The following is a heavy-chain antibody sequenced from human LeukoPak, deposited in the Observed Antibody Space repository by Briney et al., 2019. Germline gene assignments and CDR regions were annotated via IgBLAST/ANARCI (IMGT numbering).Heavy chain of an antibody. CDR1: GFTFSSYG. D-gene: IGHD3-22*01. J-gene: IGHJ4*02. CDR2: IWYDGSNK. CDR3: ARAVSSGYYFIFDY. Sequence: GGSLRLSCAASGFTFSSYGMHWVRQASGKGLEWVAVIWYDGSNKYYADSVKGRFTISRDNSKNTLYLQMNSLRAEDTAVYYCARAVSSGYYFIFDYWGQGTLVTVSS. V-gene: IGHV3-33*01.